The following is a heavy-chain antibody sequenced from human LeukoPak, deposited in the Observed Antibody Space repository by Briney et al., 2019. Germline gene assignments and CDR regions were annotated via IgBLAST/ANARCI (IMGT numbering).Heavy chain of an antibody. V-gene: IGHV4-39*07. J-gene: IGHJ4*02. CDR1: GGSMNINNYY. D-gene: IGHD4-17*01. Sequence: SETLSLICTVSGGSMNINNYYWAWIRQPPGKGLEWLGSIYYTGTTYYNPSLNHRVTISVDTSKNQFSLKLSSVTAADTAVYYCARGDYGDYFDYWGQGTLVTVSS. CDR3: ARGDYGDYFDY. CDR2: IYYTGTT.